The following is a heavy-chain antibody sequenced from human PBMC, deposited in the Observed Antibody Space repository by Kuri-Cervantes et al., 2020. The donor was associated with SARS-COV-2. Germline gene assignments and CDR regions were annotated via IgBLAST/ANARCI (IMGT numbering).Heavy chain of an antibody. CDR1: GYTFTNYG. CDR2: INTHNGNT. D-gene: IGHD4-23*01. V-gene: IGHV1-18*01. CDR3: ARSHTLYGGNSSPWDY. J-gene: IGHJ4*02. Sequence: ASVKVSCKASGYTFTNYGLSWVRQAPGRGLEWVASINTHNGNTNYAQILQGRVTMTTDTSTSTAYMELRGLRSFDTAVYYCARSHTLYGGNSSPWDYWGQGTLVTVSS.